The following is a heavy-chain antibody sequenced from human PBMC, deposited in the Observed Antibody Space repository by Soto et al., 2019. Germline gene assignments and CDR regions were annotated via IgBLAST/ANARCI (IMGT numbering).Heavy chain of an antibody. V-gene: IGHV3-72*01. CDR1: GFTFSDHY. CDR3: GRVRLGEPMSTVDY. Sequence: EVPRVESGGGLVQPGGSLRLSCAASGFTFSDHYMDWVCQAPVKGLAWVGRIRNKANSYFTQYAASVKGRFTISRDDSKTSLYREMNSLKTEVTAVYYCGRVRLGEPMSTVDYWGQGILVTLSS. J-gene: IGHJ4*02. D-gene: IGHD3-10*01. CDR2: IRNKANSYFT.